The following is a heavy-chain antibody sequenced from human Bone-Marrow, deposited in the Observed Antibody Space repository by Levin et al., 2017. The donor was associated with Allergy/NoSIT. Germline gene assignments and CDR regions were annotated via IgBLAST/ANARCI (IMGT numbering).Heavy chain of an antibody. CDR2: IKEDGSET. D-gene: IGHD3/OR15-3a*01. Sequence: LSLPCAASGFTFSSSWMSWVRQAPGKGLEWVANIKEDGSETYYVESVRGRFTISRDNAKNSLYLQMNSLRPEDTAMYYCASLDLYYFDYWGQGALVTVSS. J-gene: IGHJ4*02. CDR1: GFTFSSSW. CDR3: ASLDLYYFDY. V-gene: IGHV3-7*01.